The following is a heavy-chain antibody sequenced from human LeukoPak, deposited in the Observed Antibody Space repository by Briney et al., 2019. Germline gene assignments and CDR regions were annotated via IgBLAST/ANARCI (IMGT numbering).Heavy chain of an antibody. J-gene: IGHJ4*02. D-gene: IGHD6-6*01. CDR1: GFTFSSYW. CDR3: ARVRIAARYYFDY. CDR2: INSDGSST. V-gene: IGHV3-74*01. Sequence: PGGSLRLSCAASGFTFSSYWVHWVRQAPGKGLVWVSRINSDGSSTSYADSVKGRFTISRDNAKNTLYLQMNSLRAEDMAVYYCARVRIAARYYFDYWGQGTLVTVSS.